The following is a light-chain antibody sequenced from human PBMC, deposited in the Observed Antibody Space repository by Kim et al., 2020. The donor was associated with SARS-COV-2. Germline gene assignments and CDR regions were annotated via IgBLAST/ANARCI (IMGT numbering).Light chain of an antibody. CDR3: QHYGTSPPQVT. CDR1: QNVDSTY. CDR2: GAS. V-gene: IGKV3-20*01. J-gene: IGKJ5*01. Sequence: EIVLTQSPATLSVSPGERATLSCRASQNVDSTYFAWLHQKLGQAPRLLIYGASNRANGIPDKFSGSGSGTDFTLTITRLEPEDFGVYYCQHYGTSPPQVTFGQGTRLEIK.